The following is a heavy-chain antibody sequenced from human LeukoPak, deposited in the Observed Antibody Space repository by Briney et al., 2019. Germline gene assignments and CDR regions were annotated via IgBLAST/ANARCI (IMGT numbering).Heavy chain of an antibody. J-gene: IGHJ3*02. CDR2: INHSGST. D-gene: IGHD3-3*01. V-gene: IGHV4-34*01. CDR1: GGSFSGYY. CDR3: ARGRTVLRFLEWLPTGFDI. Sequence: SETLSLTCAVYGGSFSGYYWSWIRQPPGKGLEWIGEINHSGSTNYNPSLKSRVTISVDTSKNQFSLKLSSVTAADTAVYYCARGRTVLRFLEWLPTGFDIWGQGTMVTVSS.